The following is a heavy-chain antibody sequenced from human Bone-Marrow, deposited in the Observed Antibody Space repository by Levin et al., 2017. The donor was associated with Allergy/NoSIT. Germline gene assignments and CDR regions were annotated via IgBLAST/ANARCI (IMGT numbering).Heavy chain of an antibody. CDR3: ARNYGSSGSLDY. CDR2: INPNSGGT. D-gene: IGHD3-22*01. CDR1: GYTFSDYY. Sequence: GESLKISCKASGYTFSDYYVHWVRQAPGQGLEWMGWINPNSGGTNYAQKFQGRVSMTRDTSISTAYMELSGLIPDDTAVFYCARNYGSSGSLDYWGQGTLVTVSS. V-gene: IGHV1-2*02. J-gene: IGHJ4*02.